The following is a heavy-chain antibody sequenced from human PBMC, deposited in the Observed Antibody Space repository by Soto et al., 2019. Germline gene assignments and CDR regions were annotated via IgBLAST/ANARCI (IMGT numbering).Heavy chain of an antibody. CDR2: IIPIFGTA. V-gene: IGHV1-69*13. Sequence: SVKVSCKASGGTFSSYAISWVRQAPGQGLEWMGGIIPIFGTANYAQKFQGRVTITADESTSTAYMELSSLRSEDTAVYYCARGGYCTNGVCPDFDYWGQGTLVTVSS. CDR1: GGTFSSYA. CDR3: ARGGYCTNGVCPDFDY. D-gene: IGHD2-8*01. J-gene: IGHJ4*02.